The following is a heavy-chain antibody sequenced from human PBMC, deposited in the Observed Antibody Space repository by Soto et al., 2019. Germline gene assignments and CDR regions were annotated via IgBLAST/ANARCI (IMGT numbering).Heavy chain of an antibody. D-gene: IGHD1-26*01. CDR2: IYTSGST. CDR3: ARVGNLSRGSYYFDY. Sequence: SETLSLTCTVSGGSISSYYWSWIRQPAGKGLEWIGRIYTSGSTNYNPSLKSRVTMSVDTSKNQFSLKLSSVTAADTAVYYCARVGNLSRGSYYFDYWGQGTLVTVSS. J-gene: IGHJ4*02. CDR1: GGSISSYY. V-gene: IGHV4-4*07.